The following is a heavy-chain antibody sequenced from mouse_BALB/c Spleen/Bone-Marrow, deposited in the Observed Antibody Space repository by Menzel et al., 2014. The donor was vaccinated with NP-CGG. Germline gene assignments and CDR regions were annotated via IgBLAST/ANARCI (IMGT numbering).Heavy chain of an antibody. V-gene: IGHV5-6*01. Sequence: VQLKESGEDLVKSGGSLKLSCAASGFTFSSYGMSWVRPTPDKRLEWVATITSGGRYTYYPDSVKGRFTISRDNAKNTLYLQMSSLKSEDTAMYYCARRGGEKDYFDYWGQGTTLTVSS. CDR2: ITSGGRYT. J-gene: IGHJ2*01. CDR3: ARRGGEKDYFDY. CDR1: GFTFSSYG.